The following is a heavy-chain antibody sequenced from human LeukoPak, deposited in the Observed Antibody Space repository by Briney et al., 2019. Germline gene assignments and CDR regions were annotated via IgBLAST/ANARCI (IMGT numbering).Heavy chain of an antibody. V-gene: IGHV1-69*05. CDR2: IIPIFGTA. J-gene: IGHJ5*02. Sequence: SVKVSCKASGGTFSSYAISWVRQAPGQGLEWMGGIIPIFGTANYAQKFQGRVTITTDESTSTAYMELSSLRSEDTAVYYCAREKDYGDYEGNWFGPWGQGTLVTVSS. D-gene: IGHD4-17*01. CDR1: GGTFSSYA. CDR3: AREKDYGDYEGNWFGP.